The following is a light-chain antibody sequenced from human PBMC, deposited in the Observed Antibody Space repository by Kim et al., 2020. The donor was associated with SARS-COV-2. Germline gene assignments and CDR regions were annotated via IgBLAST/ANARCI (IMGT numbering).Light chain of an antibody. Sequence: DIVMTQSPDSLAVSLGERATINCKSSQSVLYSSNNKNYLAWYQQKPGQPPKLLIYWASTRESGVPDRFSGSGSGTDFTLTISSLQAEDVAVYYCQQYYSTPPAFGGWTKVDIK. V-gene: IGKV4-1*01. J-gene: IGKJ4*01. CDR3: QQYYSTPPA. CDR2: WAS. CDR1: QSVLYSSNNKNY.